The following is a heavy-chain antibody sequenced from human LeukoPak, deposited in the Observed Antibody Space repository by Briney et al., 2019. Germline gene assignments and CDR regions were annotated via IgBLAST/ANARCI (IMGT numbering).Heavy chain of an antibody. CDR3: AKGSGSYDY. CDR2: ISGRGRST. D-gene: IGHD1-26*01. CDR1: GFAFSSYA. Sequence: GGSLRLSCAASGFAFSSYATSWARQAPGKGLEWVSVISGRGRSTYYADFVKVRFTISRDNSKNTLFLQMNSLRAEDTDVYYCAKGSGSYDYWGQGTLVTVSS. V-gene: IGHV3-23*01. J-gene: IGHJ4*02.